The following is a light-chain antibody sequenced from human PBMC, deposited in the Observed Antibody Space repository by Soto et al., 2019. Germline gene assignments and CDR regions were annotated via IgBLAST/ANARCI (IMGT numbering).Light chain of an antibody. CDR2: DAS. CDR1: QTIFNW. Sequence: DIQMTQSPSTLSASVGDRVTITCRASQTIFNWLAWYQRKPGRAPNLLIYDASSLQSGVPSTFSGSGSGTEFTRTISSLQPGDFATYYCQQYNSYPWTFGQGTKVEIK. CDR3: QQYNSYPWT. J-gene: IGKJ1*01. V-gene: IGKV1-5*01.